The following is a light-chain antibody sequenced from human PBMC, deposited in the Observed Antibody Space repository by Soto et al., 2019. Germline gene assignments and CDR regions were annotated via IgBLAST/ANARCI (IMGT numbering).Light chain of an antibody. V-gene: IGLV1-44*01. CDR1: SSNVAINP. J-gene: IGLJ1*01. CDR2: ETD. Sequence: QSVLTQPPSVSGTPGQRVTISCSGSSSNVAINPVNWYQHLPGAAPRLLIYETDRRSSGVPDRSSASKSGTSASLAISGLTSEDEADYYCEAWDETLDGLYVFGTGTRSPS. CDR3: EAWDETLDGLYV.